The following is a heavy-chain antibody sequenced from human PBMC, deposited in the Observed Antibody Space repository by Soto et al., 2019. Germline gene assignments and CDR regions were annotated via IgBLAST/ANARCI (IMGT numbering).Heavy chain of an antibody. CDR2: IWYDGSNK. CDR1: GFTFSSYG. D-gene: IGHD2-2*02. V-gene: IGHV3-33*01. Sequence: QVQLVESGGGVVQPGRSLRLSCAASGFTFSSYGMHWVRQAPGKGLEWVAVIWYDGSNKYYADSVKGRFTISRDNSKNTLYLQMNSLRAEDTAVYYYAREVVPAAIPYYYGMDVWGQGTTVTVSS. J-gene: IGHJ6*02. CDR3: AREVVPAAIPYYYGMDV.